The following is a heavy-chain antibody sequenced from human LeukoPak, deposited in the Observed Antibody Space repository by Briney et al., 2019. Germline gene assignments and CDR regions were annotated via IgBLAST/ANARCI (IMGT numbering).Heavy chain of an antibody. CDR3: AREIRLYGPFDY. CDR2: IWYDGSNK. Sequence: PGGSLRLSCAASGFSFSSYGMHWVRQAPGKGLEWVAVIWYDGSNKYYADSVKGRFTISRDNSKNTLYLQMNSLRAEDTAVYYCAREIRLYGPFDYWGQGTLLTVSS. V-gene: IGHV3-33*01. CDR1: GFSFSSYG. D-gene: IGHD4-17*01. J-gene: IGHJ4*02.